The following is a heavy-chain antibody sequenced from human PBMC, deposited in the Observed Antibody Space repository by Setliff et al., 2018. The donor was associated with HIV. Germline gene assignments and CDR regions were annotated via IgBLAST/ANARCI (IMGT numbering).Heavy chain of an antibody. CDR2: IWYDGSNK. J-gene: IGHJ6*03. Sequence: GESLKISCAASGFSFSGYAMHWVRQAPGKGLEWVALIWYDGSNKYYAGSVTGRFTISRDNSKNTLFLQMNSLRGEDTAVYYCAKGRGCSGAYCNSVKDYYDMDVWGKGTTVTVSS. CDR1: GFSFSGYA. D-gene: IGHD2-15*01. V-gene: IGHV3-33*06. CDR3: AKGRGCSGAYCNSVKDYYDMDV.